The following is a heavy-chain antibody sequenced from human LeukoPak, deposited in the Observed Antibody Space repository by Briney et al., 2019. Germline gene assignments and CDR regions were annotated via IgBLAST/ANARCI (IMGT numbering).Heavy chain of an antibody. CDR2: IYYSGST. V-gene: IGHV4-59*01. J-gene: IGHJ5*02. D-gene: IGHD6-13*01. CDR1: GGSISSYY. CDR3: ARLSKAGHNWFDP. Sequence: SETLSLTCTVSGGSISSYYWSWIRQPPGKGLEWIGYIYYSGSTNYNPSLKSRVTISVDTSKNQFSLKLSSVTAADTAVYYYARLSKAGHNWFDPWGQGTLVTVSS.